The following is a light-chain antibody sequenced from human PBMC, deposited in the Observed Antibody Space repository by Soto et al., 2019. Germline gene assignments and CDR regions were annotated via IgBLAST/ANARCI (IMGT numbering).Light chain of an antibody. CDR3: CSYTGFYSYV. CDR1: SNDIGGYNY. V-gene: IGLV2-11*01. Sequence: QSALTQPASVSGSPGQSITISCTGTSNDIGGYNYVSWYQQHPGEAPKVMIYDVTKRPSGVPDRFSGSKSGNTASLTISGLQAEDEADYYCCSYTGFYSYVFGTGTKLTVL. CDR2: DVT. J-gene: IGLJ1*01.